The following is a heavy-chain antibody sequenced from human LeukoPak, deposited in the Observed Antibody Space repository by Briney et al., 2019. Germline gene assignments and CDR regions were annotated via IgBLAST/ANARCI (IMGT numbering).Heavy chain of an antibody. V-gene: IGHV3-11*01. Sequence: GGSLRLSCAASGFTFSDYFMSWIRQAPGKGLEWISYISDSGKTIYYADSVKGRFTISRDNAKNSLYLQMNSLRAEDTAVYYCARLANYCSGGSCYYYYYGMDVWGQGTTVTVSS. CDR3: ARLANYCSGGSCYYYYYGMDV. J-gene: IGHJ6*02. D-gene: IGHD2-15*01. CDR2: ISDSGKTI. CDR1: GFTFSDYF.